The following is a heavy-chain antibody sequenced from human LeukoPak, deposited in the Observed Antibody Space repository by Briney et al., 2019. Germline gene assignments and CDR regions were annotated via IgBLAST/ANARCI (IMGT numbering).Heavy chain of an antibody. J-gene: IGHJ3*01. D-gene: IGHD2-15*01. Sequence: PGGSLRLSCAASGFTFSSYWLSWVRQAPGTGLEWVANINQDGSATSYVDSVKGRFTISRDNAKNSLYLQMNSLRADDTAMYYCVRPRAYCSGLICIDSCNVWGQGTVVTVSS. CDR2: INQDGSAT. V-gene: IGHV3-7*03. CDR3: VRPRAYCSGLICIDSCNV. CDR1: GFTFSSYW.